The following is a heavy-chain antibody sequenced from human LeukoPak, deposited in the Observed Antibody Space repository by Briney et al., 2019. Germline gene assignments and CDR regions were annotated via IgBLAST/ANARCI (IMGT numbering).Heavy chain of an antibody. D-gene: IGHD3-22*01. CDR3: ATYYDSGGYKWNY. CDR2: IYYSGST. V-gene: IGHV4-30-4*01. J-gene: IGHJ4*02. CDR1: GGSISSVDYY. Sequence: PSHTLSLTCTVSGGSISSVDYYWSWIRRPPGKGLEWIGYIYYSGSTYYNPSLKSRVTISVDTSKNQFSLRLSSVTVADTAVYYCATYYDSGGYKWNYWGQGTLVTVSS.